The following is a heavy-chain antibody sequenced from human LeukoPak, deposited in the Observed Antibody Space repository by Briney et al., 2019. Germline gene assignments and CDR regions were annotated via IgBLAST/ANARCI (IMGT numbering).Heavy chain of an antibody. Sequence: GGSLRLSCAASGFTFSSSWMTWVRQAPGKGLEWVATIKPGGSEGSYVDSVKGRFTISRDNAKNSLFLQMISLRAEDTAVYYCARDRAYKSFDYWGQGALVTVSS. J-gene: IGHJ4*02. CDR2: IKPGGSEG. CDR1: GFTFSSSW. V-gene: IGHV3-7*04. CDR3: ARDRAYKSFDY. D-gene: IGHD3-16*01.